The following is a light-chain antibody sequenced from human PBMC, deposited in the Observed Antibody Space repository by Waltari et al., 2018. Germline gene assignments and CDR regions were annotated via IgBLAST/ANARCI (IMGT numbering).Light chain of an antibody. J-gene: IGLJ3*02. CDR1: SGHNNYA. CDR2: VDNDGSR. V-gene: IGLV4-69*01. Sequence: QLVLSQSPSASASLGASVKLTCTLSSGHNNYAIAWHQQQPEKGPRFLMKVDNDGSRTKGDGLPDRFSGSTSGAERYLTISSLQSEDEADYYCQTWDSGIWVFGGGTKLTVL. CDR3: QTWDSGIWV.